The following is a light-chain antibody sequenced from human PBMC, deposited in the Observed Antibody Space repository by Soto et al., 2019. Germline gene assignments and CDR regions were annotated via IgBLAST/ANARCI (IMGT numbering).Light chain of an antibody. V-gene: IGKV3-15*01. CDR3: QQYNNWPRS. CDR2: GAS. CDR1: QSIGRN. J-gene: IGKJ1*01. Sequence: ETVLTQSPAPLSVSPGERATLSCRASQSIGRNLARYQHTPGQPPRLLIYGASTGTTDIPTRFSASGSGTEFILTISSLQSEDCAVYYCQQYNNWPRSFGQGTKVEV.